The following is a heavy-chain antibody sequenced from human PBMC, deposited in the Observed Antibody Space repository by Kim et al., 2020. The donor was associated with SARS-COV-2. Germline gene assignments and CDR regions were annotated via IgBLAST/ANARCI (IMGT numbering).Heavy chain of an antibody. CDR3: ARDRKRKNDAFDI. Sequence: YAQKFQGRVTITADKSTSTAYMELSSLRSEDTAVYYCARDRKRKNDAFDIWGQGTMVTVSS. V-gene: IGHV1-69*04. D-gene: IGHD6-25*01. J-gene: IGHJ3*02.